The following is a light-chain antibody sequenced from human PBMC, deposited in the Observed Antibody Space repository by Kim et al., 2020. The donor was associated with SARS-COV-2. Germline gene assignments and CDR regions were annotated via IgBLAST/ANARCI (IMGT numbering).Light chain of an antibody. CDR3: GTWDSSLSAVV. CDR1: NSNSANNS. Sequence: GQKVTLSCSGSNSNSANNSVSWYQQLPGTAPKLLIYDNNKRPSGIPDRFSGSRSGTSATLGITGLQTGDEADYYCGTWDSSLSAVVFGGGTQLTVL. V-gene: IGLV1-51*01. CDR2: DNN. J-gene: IGLJ3*02.